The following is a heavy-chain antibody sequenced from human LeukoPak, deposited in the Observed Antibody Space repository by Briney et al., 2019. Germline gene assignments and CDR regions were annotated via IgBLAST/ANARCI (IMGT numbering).Heavy chain of an antibody. Sequence: GGSLRLSCAASGYTFRRNGMHWVRQAPGKGLEWEALIWYDGSKKYYGDFVKGRSTISRDNAKRSLYLQMNSLRAEDTAVYYCANHLACRSHNCPSFDEWGQGTLVTVSS. CDR3: ANHLACRSHNCPSFDE. V-gene: IGHV3-33*03. CDR1: GYTFRRNG. CDR2: IWYDGSKK. D-gene: IGHD2-2*01. J-gene: IGHJ4*02.